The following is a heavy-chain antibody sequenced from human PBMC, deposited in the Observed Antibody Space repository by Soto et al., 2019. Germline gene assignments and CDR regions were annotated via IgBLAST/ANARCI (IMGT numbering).Heavy chain of an antibody. D-gene: IGHD5-18*01. CDR2: IDPSDSYT. Sequence: ASVKVSCKASGYTFTSYGISWVRQAPGKGLEWMGRIDPSDSYTNYSPSFQGHVTISADKSISTAYLQWSSLKASDTAMYYCASSVDTASYWFDPWGQGTLVTVSS. J-gene: IGHJ5*02. V-gene: IGHV5-10-1*01. CDR1: GYTFTSYG. CDR3: ASSVDTASYWFDP.